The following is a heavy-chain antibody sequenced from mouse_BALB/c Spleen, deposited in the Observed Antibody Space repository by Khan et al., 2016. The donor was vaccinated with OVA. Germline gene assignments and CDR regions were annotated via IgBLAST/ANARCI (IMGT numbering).Heavy chain of an antibody. CDR1: GFTFSTYG. D-gene: IGHD1-1*01. V-gene: IGHV5-6*01. Sequence: EVQGVESGGDLVKPGGSLKLSCAASGFTFSTYGMSWVRQTPDKRLEWVATVSTGGGYTYYPDSVKGRFTISRANAKKTLYLQMSGLKSEDTAMFYCTRLAYYYDSEGFAYWGQGTLVTVSA. CDR3: TRLAYYYDSEGFAY. CDR2: VSTGGGYT. J-gene: IGHJ3*01.